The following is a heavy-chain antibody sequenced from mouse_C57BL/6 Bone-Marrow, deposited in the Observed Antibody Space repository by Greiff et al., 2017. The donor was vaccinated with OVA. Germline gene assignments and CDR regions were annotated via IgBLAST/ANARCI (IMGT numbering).Heavy chain of an antibody. V-gene: IGHV7-3*01. CDR2: IRNKANGYTT. Sequence: EVKLMESGGGLVQPGGSLSLSCAASGFTFTDYYMSWVRQPPGKALEWLGFIRNKANGYTTEYSASVKGRFTISRDTSQSILYLQKNALRAEDSATYYCARYRIYYGNLYAMDYWGQGTSVTVSS. CDR3: ARYRIYYGNLYAMDY. D-gene: IGHD2-1*01. J-gene: IGHJ4*01. CDR1: GFTFTDYY.